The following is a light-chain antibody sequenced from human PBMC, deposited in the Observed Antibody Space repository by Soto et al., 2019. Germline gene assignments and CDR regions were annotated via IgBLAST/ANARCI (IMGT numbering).Light chain of an antibody. CDR3: SSYAGSSNV. Sequence: QSALTQSPSTSGSPGQSVAISSTGTSSDVGGYNYVSWYQQHPGKAPKLMIYEVNRRPSGVPDRFSGSKSGNTASLTVSGLQAEDEADYYCSSYAGSSNVFGTGTKVTGL. J-gene: IGLJ1*01. CDR1: SSDVGGYNY. V-gene: IGLV2-8*01. CDR2: EVN.